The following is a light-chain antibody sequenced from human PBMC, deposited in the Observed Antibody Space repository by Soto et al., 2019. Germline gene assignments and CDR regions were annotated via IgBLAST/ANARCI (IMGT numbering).Light chain of an antibody. Sequence: EIVLTHSPGTLSLSPEEIATLSFRAIQSVRSSYLAWYQQKPGQAPRLLIYGVSSRASGIPDRFFGSGSGTDFTLTINRLEPEDFAVYYCQQYANSPITFGQGTLLEVK. CDR1: QSVRSSY. V-gene: IGKV3-20*01. CDR3: QQYANSPIT. J-gene: IGKJ5*01. CDR2: GVS.